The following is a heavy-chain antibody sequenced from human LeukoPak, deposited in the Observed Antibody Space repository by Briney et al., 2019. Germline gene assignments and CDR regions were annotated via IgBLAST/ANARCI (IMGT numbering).Heavy chain of an antibody. J-gene: IGHJ4*02. CDR1: GYSITSGYY. Sequence: SETLSLTCTVSGYSITSGYYWGWIRQPPGKRLAWHASIYHSGRTYYNPSLKSRVTISVDTSKNQFSLKLSSVTAADTAVYYCARVGQIWAYSGSYGGFDYWGQGTLVTVSS. CDR2: IYHSGRT. V-gene: IGHV4-38-2*02. CDR3: ARVGQIWAYSGSYGGFDY. D-gene: IGHD1-26*01.